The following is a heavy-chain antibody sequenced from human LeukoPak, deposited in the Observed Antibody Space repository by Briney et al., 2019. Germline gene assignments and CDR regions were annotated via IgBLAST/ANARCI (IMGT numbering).Heavy chain of an antibody. D-gene: IGHD6-13*01. CDR1: GGSFSGYY. J-gene: IGHJ4*02. CDR3: ARTQQQLVPFDY. CDR2: INHSGST. Sequence: SETLSLTCAVYGGSFSGYYWSWIRQPPGKGLEWIGEINHSGSTNYNPSLKSRVTISVDTSKNQFPLKLSSVTAADTAVYYCARTQQQLVPFDYWGQGTLVTVSS. V-gene: IGHV4-34*01.